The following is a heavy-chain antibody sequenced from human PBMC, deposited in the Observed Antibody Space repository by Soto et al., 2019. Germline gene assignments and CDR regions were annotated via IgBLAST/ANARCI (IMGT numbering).Heavy chain of an antibody. J-gene: IGHJ4*02. CDR3: AKARAQYYDFWSGYPVDY. CDR2: ISGSGGST. V-gene: IGHV3-23*01. Sequence: RQAPGKGLEWVSAISGSGGSTYYADSVKGRFTISRDNSKNTLYLQMNSLRAEDTAVYYCAKARAQYYDFWSGYPVDYWGQGTLVTVSS. D-gene: IGHD3-3*01.